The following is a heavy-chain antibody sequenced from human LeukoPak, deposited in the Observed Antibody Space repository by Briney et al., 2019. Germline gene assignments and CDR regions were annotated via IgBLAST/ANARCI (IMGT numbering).Heavy chain of an antibody. D-gene: IGHD4-17*01. CDR3: ARGVDDFGDFCFDY. CDR1: DYTFTSYG. J-gene: IGHJ4*02. V-gene: IGHV1-18*01. CDR2: ISTYNGET. Sequence: ASVEVSCKASDYTFTSYGISWVRQVPGQGLEWMGWISTYNGETNYAEKVQGRVTLTTDTSTNTAYMETRSLRSDDTAIYYCARGVDDFGDFCFDYWGRGTQVTVSS.